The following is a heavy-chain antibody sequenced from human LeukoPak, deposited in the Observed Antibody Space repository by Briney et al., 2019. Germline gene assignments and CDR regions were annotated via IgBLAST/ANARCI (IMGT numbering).Heavy chain of an antibody. CDR1: GGSISSDNYY. J-gene: IGHJ5*02. Sequence: SQTLSLTCTISGGSISSDNYYWSWIRQPAGKGLEWIGRIHTSGGTNYNPSLKSRVTISIDTSKNQFSLRLNSVTAADTAVYYCARSYDFWSGGDNWFDPWGQGTLVTVSS. D-gene: IGHD3-3*01. CDR2: IHTSGGT. V-gene: IGHV4-61*02. CDR3: ARSYDFWSGGDNWFDP.